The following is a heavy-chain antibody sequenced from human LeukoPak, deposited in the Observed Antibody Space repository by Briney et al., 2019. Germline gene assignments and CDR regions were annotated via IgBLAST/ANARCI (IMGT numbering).Heavy chain of an antibody. Sequence: ASVKVSCKAPGYTFTSYAMHWVRQAPGQRLEWMGWINAGNGNTKYSQKFQGRATITRGTSASTAYMELSSLRSEDTAVYYCARGMPHTAMVPFDYWGQGTLVTVSS. D-gene: IGHD5-18*01. CDR1: GYTFTSYA. J-gene: IGHJ4*02. V-gene: IGHV1-3*01. CDR3: ARGMPHTAMVPFDY. CDR2: INAGNGNT.